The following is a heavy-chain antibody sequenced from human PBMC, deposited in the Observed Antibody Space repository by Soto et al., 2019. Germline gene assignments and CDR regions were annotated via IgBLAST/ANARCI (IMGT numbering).Heavy chain of an antibody. V-gene: IGHV4-30-4*01. CDR3: ARGPRAFGLDS. D-gene: IGHD3-16*01. CDR1: GGSISSGDYY. Sequence: QVKLQEPGPGLVKPSQTLSLTCTVSGGSISSGDYYWSWIRQPPGQVLEWIGYIYYSGSTYYNPSLKNRLTITVDAPKNQFALTLTSVAAVDTAVYYCARGPRAFGLDSWGQGTLVTVSS. J-gene: IGHJ5*01. CDR2: IYYSGST.